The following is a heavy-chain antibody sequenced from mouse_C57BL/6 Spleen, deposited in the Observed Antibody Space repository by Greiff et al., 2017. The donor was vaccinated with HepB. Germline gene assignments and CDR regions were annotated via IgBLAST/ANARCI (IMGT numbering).Heavy chain of an antibody. V-gene: IGHV1-50*01. D-gene: IGHD2-1*01. CDR1: GYTFPSYW. Sequence: VQLQQPGAELVKPVASVKLSCKASGYTFPSYWLQWVIQRPGQGLEWIGEIDPSDSYTNYNQKFKGKATLTVDTSSSTAYMQLSSLTSEDSAVYYCASGARDYDNTCFAYWGQGTLVTVSA. CDR2: IDPSDSYT. CDR3: ASGARDYDNTCFAY. J-gene: IGHJ3*01.